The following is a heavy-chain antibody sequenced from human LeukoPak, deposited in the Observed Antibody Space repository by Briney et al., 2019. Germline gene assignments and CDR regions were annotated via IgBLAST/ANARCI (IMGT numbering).Heavy chain of an antibody. V-gene: IGHV3-74*01. CDR2: INSDGSST. CDR3: ARTNVLRYFDWLSKGPYFDY. Sequence: GGSLRLSCAASGFTFSSYWMHWVRQAPGKGLVWVSRINSDGSSTSYADSVKGRFTISRDNAKNTLYLQMNSLRAEDTAVYYCARTNVLRYFDWLSKGPYFDYWGQGTLVTVSS. J-gene: IGHJ4*02. CDR1: GFTFSSYW. D-gene: IGHD3-9*01.